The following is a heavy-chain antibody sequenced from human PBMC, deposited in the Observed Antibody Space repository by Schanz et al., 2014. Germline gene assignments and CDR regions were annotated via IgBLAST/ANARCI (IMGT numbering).Heavy chain of an antibody. Sequence: VHLEESGGGVVQPGRSLRLSCAASGFTFHTYDMHWVRQAPGKGLEWVAQISHDGHRDFYADSVKGRFTISRDNAKNSLFLQMNSLSAEDTAVYYCAKVAPAATYLDSWGLGTLVTVSS. D-gene: IGHD2-2*01. CDR3: AKVAPAATYLDS. V-gene: IGHV3-30-3*01. CDR1: GFTFHTYD. CDR2: ISHDGHRD. J-gene: IGHJ4*02.